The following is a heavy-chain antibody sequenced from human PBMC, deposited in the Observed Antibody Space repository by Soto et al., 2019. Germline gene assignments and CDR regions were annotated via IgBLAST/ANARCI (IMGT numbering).Heavy chain of an antibody. J-gene: IGHJ6*02. CDR2: ITDNGGST. Sequence: EVQLVESGGGLVQPGGSLRLSCAASGFTFRNNVMNWVRQAPGKGLECVSAITDNGGSTYYADSVKGRCTISRDNSQNTLYLQMNSRRAEDTAVYYCAKEVYGAARGGMDVWGQGNTVSVSS. CDR3: AKEVYGAARGGMDV. D-gene: IGHD3-10*01. CDR1: GFTFRNNV. V-gene: IGHV3-23*04.